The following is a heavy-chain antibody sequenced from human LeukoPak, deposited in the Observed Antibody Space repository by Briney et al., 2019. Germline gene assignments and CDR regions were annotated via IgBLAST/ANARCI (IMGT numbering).Heavy chain of an antibody. J-gene: IGHJ4*02. D-gene: IGHD6-19*01. CDR3: ARDLGYSSGWFSY. Sequence: PGGSLRLSCAASGFTFSSYWMHWVRQAPGKGPEWISYIGTRSDITYYADSVRGRFTISRDNAKNSLYLQMNSLTAEDTAVYYCARDLGYSSGWFSYWGQGTLVTISS. CDR2: IGTRSDIT. V-gene: IGHV3-48*04. CDR1: GFTFSSYW.